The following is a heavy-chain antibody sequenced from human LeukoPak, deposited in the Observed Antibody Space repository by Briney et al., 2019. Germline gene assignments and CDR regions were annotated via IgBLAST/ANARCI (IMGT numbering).Heavy chain of an antibody. D-gene: IGHD5-18*01. CDR1: GYSFTSYW. J-gene: IGHJ6*03. CDR3: ARQGSGYSPTYYYYMDV. CDR2: IYPGDSDT. Sequence: GESLKISCKGSGYSFTSYWIGWVRQMPGKGLEWMGIIYPGDSDTRYSPSFQGQVTISADKSVSTAYLQWSSLKASDTAMYYCARQGSGYSPTYYYYMDVWGKGTTVTISS. V-gene: IGHV5-51*01.